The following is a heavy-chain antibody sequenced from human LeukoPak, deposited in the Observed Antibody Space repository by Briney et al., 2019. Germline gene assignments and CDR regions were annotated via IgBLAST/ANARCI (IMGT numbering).Heavy chain of an antibody. CDR1: GFTFSTYG. CDR2: ISYDGNNK. D-gene: IGHD5-18*01. Sequence: GGSLRLSCSASGFTFSTYGMHWVRQAPGKGLEWVAVISYDGNNKYYADSVKGRFTISRDNARNTLYLQVNSLRAEDTAVYYCARGYGYTYGGGWFDTWGQGTLVTVSS. J-gene: IGHJ5*02. V-gene: IGHV3-30*03. CDR3: ARGYGYTYGGGWFDT.